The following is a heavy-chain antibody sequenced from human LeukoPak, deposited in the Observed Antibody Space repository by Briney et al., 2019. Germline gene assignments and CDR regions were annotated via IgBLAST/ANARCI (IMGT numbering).Heavy chain of an antibody. CDR3: ARGYNYGSDTFDY. Sequence: SETLSLTCTVSGGSISSSSYYWGWIRQPPGKGLEWIGSIYYSGSTYYNPSLKSRVTISVDTSKNHFSLKLSSVTAADTAMYYCARGYNYGSDTFDYWGQGTLVTVSS. V-gene: IGHV4-39*07. D-gene: IGHD5-18*01. J-gene: IGHJ4*02. CDR2: IYYSGST. CDR1: GGSISSSSYY.